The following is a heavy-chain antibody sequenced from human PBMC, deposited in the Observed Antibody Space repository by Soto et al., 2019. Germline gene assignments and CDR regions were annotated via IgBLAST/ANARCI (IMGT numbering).Heavy chain of an antibody. D-gene: IGHD1-7*01. V-gene: IGHV3-30*18. CDR3: AKQRTPGTGTWNLVN. J-gene: IGHJ4*02. CDR1: VFTFSNYG. CDR2: ISYDGSKQ. Sequence: VGSLRLSCICSVFTFSNYGIHCVRHSPGKGLEWVAVISYDGSKQYYADSVKGRFTVSRDNSQNTLYLQMDSLRAEDTALYYCAKQRTPGTGTWNLVNWGRGTLGNGSS.